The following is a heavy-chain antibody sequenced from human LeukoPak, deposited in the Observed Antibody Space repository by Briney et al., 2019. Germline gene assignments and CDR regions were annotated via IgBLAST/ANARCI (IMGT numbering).Heavy chain of an antibody. CDR2: IYNGGTT. CDR3: ARGSQAGVRGVSLYYFDY. CDR1: GFTVSTNY. J-gene: IGHJ4*02. D-gene: IGHD3-10*01. V-gene: IGHV3-66*01. Sequence: GGSLRLSCAVSGFTVSTNYMSWVRQAPGKGLEWVSIIYNGGTTYYADSVKGRFTISRDNSKNILYLQMNRLRAEDTALYYCARGSQAGVRGVSLYYFDYWGQGTLVTVSS.